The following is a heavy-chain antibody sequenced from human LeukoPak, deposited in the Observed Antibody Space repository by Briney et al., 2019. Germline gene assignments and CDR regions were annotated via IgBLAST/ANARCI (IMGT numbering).Heavy chain of an antibody. V-gene: IGHV4-59*01. Sequence: PETLSRTCTVSGGSISSYYWSWIRQPPGKGLEWIGYIYYSGSTNYNPSLKSRVTISVDTSKNQFSLKLSSVTAADTAVYYCARGSSPVDYWGQGTLVTVSS. D-gene: IGHD6-13*01. CDR3: ARGSSPVDY. J-gene: IGHJ4*02. CDR1: GGSISSYY. CDR2: IYYSGST.